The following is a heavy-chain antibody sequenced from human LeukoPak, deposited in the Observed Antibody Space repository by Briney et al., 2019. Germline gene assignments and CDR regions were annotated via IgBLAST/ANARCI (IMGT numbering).Heavy chain of an antibody. Sequence: SETLSLTCAVSGGSISSSNWWSWVRQPPGKGLEWIGEIYHSGSTNYNPSLKSRVTISVDKSKNQFSLKLSSVTAAETAVYYCARLRKDGPSHYYYYGMDVWGKGTTVTVSS. CDR3: ARLRKDGPSHYYYYGMDV. D-gene: IGHD4-17*01. J-gene: IGHJ6*04. CDR2: IYHSGST. V-gene: IGHV4-4*02. CDR1: GGSISSSNW.